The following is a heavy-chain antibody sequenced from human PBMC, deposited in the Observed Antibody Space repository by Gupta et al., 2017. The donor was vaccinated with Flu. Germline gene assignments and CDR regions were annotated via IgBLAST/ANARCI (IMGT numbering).Heavy chain of an antibody. CDR2: VNPYSGNS. D-gene: IGHD7-27*01. J-gene: IGHJ4*02. Sequence: QVQLVQSGAEMKKLGASVKVSCKASGYTFTNTDITWVRQAPGQGLEWVGLVNPYSGNSHYAQKFQGRVTITRSTSSNTAYMELSSLRSDDTAVYYCVRGLGYFDSWGQGTLVRVSS. CDR1: GYTFTNTD. CDR3: VRGLGYFDS. V-gene: IGHV1-8*01.